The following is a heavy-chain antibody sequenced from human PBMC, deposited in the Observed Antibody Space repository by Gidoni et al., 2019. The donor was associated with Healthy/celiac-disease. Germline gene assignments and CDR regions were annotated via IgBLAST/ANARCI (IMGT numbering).Heavy chain of an antibody. Sequence: QLQLQESGPGLGKPSETLSLTCTVSGCSISSSSYYGGWIRQPPGKGLEWIGSIYYSGSTYYNPSLKSRVTISVDTSKNQFSLKLSSVTAADTAVYYCARLSAHRIAAAGPWWFDPWGQGTLVTVSS. CDR1: GCSISSSSYY. CDR2: IYYSGST. V-gene: IGHV4-39*01. CDR3: ARLSAHRIAAAGPWWFDP. J-gene: IGHJ5*02. D-gene: IGHD6-13*01.